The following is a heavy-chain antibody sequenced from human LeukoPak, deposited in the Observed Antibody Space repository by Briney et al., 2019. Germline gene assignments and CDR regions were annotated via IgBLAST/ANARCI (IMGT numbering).Heavy chain of an antibody. Sequence: PGGSLRLSCAASGFTFSSYAMHWVRQAPGKGLEYVSAISSNGVSTYYANSVKGRFTISRDNSKNTLYLQMGSLRAEDMAVYYCARGAVTIFGVTRREYYYYYMDVWGKGTTVTVSS. V-gene: IGHV3-64*01. CDR2: ISSNGVST. J-gene: IGHJ6*03. CDR1: GFTFSSYA. CDR3: ARGAVTIFGVTRREYYYYYMDV. D-gene: IGHD3-3*01.